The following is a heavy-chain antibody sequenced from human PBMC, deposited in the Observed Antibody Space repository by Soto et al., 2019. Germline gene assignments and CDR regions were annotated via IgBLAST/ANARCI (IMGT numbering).Heavy chain of an antibody. J-gene: IGHJ4*02. D-gene: IGHD3-9*01. CDR3: ARDEGGYDILTGYYKAHHFDQ. CDR1: GYTFGHFY. Sequence: QVQLVQSGAEVKRPGDSVKVSCQASGYTFGHFYITWVRQAPGQGLEWMGAISPHNRNTNYAEKFRGRVTMTTDTAKTTCYMELRSLRSDDTAVYYCARDEGGYDILTGYYKAHHFDQWGQGALVTVSS. V-gene: IGHV1-18*01. CDR2: ISPHNRNT.